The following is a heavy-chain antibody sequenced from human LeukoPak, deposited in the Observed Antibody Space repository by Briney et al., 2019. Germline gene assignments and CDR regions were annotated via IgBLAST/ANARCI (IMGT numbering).Heavy chain of an antibody. CDR2: ISGSGGST. V-gene: IGHV3-23*01. CDR1: GFTFSSYA. Sequence: PGGSLRLSCAASGFTFSSYAMSWVRQAPGKGLEWVSAISGSGGSTYYADSVKGRFTISRGKSKNTLYLQMNSLRAEDTAVYYCAKPGYYDFWSGYYFDYWGQGTLVTVSS. CDR3: AKPGYYDFWSGYYFDY. J-gene: IGHJ4*02. D-gene: IGHD3-3*01.